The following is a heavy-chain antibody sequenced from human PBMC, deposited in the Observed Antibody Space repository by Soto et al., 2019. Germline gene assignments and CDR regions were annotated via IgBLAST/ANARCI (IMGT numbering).Heavy chain of an antibody. CDR1: GYTFTGYY. Sequence: ASVKVSCKASGYTFTGYYMHWVRQAPGQGLEWMGWINPNSGGTNYAQKFQGWVTMTRDTSISTAYMELNSLRAEDTAVYFCARGNWTYYYGFDVWGQGNTGTVSS. V-gene: IGHV1-2*04. J-gene: IGHJ6*02. CDR3: ARGNWTYYYGFDV. CDR2: INPNSGGT. D-gene: IGHD1-20*01.